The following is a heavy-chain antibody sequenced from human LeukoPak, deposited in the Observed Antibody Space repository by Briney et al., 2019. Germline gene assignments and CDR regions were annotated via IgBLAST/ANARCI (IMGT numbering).Heavy chain of an antibody. J-gene: IGHJ6*02. D-gene: IGHD6-6*01. V-gene: IGHV3-30-3*01. CDR1: GFTFSSYA. Sequence: GRSLRLSCAASGFTFSSYAMHWVRQAPGKGLEWVAVISYDGSNKYYADSVKGRFTISRDNSKNTLYLQMNSLRAEDTAVYYCARDRRYGMDVWGQGTTVTVSS. CDR3: ARDRRYGMDV. CDR2: ISYDGSNK.